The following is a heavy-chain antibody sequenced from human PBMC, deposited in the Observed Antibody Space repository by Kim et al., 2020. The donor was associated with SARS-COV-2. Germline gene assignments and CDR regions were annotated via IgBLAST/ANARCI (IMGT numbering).Heavy chain of an antibody. D-gene: IGHD2-2*01. CDR2: ISYDGSNK. CDR3: AREGRAYQLLLDPRIYMDV. J-gene: IGHJ6*03. CDR1: GFTFSSYT. Sequence: GGSLRLSCAASGFTFSSYTMHWVRQAPGKGLEWVAVISYDGSNKYYADSVKGRFTISRDNSKNTLYLQMNSLRAEDTAVYYCAREGRAYQLLLDPRIYMDVWGKGTTVTVSS. V-gene: IGHV3-30-3*01.